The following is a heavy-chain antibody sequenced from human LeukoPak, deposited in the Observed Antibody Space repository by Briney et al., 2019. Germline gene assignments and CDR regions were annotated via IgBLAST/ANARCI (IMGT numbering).Heavy chain of an antibody. CDR1: GGSFSGYY. CDR2: INHSGST. J-gene: IGHJ5*02. V-gene: IGHV4-34*01. CDR3: ARDKIEDSGYQNWFDP. Sequence: SETLSLTCAVYGGSFSGYYWSWIRQPPGKGLEWIGEINHSGSTNYNPSLKSRVTISVDTSKNQFSLKLSSVTAADTAVYYCARDKIEDSGYQNWFDPWGQGTLVTVSS. D-gene: IGHD3-22*01.